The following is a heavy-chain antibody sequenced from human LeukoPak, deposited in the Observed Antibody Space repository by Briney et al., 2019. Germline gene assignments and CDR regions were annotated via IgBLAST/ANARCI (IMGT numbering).Heavy chain of an antibody. CDR2: IRQDGSEK. CDR3: ARDRRCSSTSCYYFDY. V-gene: IGHV3-7*04. J-gene: IGHJ4*02. Sequence: GGSLRLSCAASGFTFSSYWMTWVRQAPGKGLEWVANIRQDGSEKYYVDSVKGRFTISRDNAKNSLYLQMNSLRAEDTAVYYCARDRRCSSTSCYYFDYWGQGTLVTVSS. CDR1: GFTFSSYW. D-gene: IGHD2-2*01.